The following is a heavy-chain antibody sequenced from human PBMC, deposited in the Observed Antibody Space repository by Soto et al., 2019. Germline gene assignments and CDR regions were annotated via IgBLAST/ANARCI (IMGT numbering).Heavy chain of an antibody. CDR3: SGLPQFLWFGGLTSPAFLFNH. J-gene: IGHJ4*02. Sequence: PGESLKISCTGSGYSFSTYWIAWVRQMPGKGLEWMGIIYPGDSDTRYSPSFQGQVTISADTSTKTAYLQWSSLKASDTAIYYCSGLPQFLWFGGLTSPAFLFNHWGPGNPVTV. CDR1: GYSFSTYW. D-gene: IGHD3-10*01. CDR2: IYPGDSDT. V-gene: IGHV5-51*01.